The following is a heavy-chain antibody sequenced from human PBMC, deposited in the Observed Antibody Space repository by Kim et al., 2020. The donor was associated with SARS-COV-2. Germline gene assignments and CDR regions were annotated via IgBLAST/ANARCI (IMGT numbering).Heavy chain of an antibody. V-gene: IGHV3-23*01. Sequence: GGSLRLSCAASGFTFSRYAMSWARQAPGKGLEWVSTISDSGVRTHYADSVKGRFTISRDNSKTTLFLQMNSRRAEDTAVYYCEASDYWGQGSLVTVSS. CDR1: GFTFSRYA. CDR2: ISDSGVRT. CDR3: EASDY. J-gene: IGHJ4*02.